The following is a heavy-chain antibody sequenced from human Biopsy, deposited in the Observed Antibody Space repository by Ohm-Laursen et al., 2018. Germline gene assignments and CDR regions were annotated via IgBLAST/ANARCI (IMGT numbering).Heavy chain of an antibody. Sequence: SLRLSCTASGVTLSGYAMNWVRQAPGKGLDWVSSITGGGNYINYADSVRGRSTISRDNSKNSVYLVMSSLRDQDTVVYFCATAAYAPPYFDLWGRGTVVTVSS. CDR3: ATAAYAPPYFDL. D-gene: IGHD1-1*01. CDR2: ITGGGNYI. V-gene: IGHV3-21*06. J-gene: IGHJ4*02. CDR1: GVTLSGYA.